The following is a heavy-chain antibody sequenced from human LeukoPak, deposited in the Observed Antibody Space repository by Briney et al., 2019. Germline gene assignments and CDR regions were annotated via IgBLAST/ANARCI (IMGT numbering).Heavy chain of an antibody. Sequence: PSETLSLTCIVSGGSINSYYWTWIRQAPGKGLEWIGNILYSGSTSYNPSFKSRVTLSVDTSKNQFYLKLNSVTAADTAVYYCARDSRAGFDYWGQGTLVTVSS. CDR2: ILYSGST. D-gene: IGHD6-13*01. J-gene: IGHJ4*02. V-gene: IGHV4-59*01. CDR1: GGSINSYY. CDR3: ARDSRAGFDY.